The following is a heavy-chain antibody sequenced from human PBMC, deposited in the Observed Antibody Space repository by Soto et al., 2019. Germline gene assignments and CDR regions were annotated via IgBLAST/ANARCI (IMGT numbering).Heavy chain of an antibody. V-gene: IGHV4-38-2*01. Sequence: PSETLSLTCAVSGYSISSGYYWGWIRQPPGKGLEWIGSIYHSGSTYYNPSLKSRFTISVDTSKNQFSLKLSSVTAADTAVYYCARVLYYDFWSGSGPMDVWGQGTTVTVSS. CDR1: GYSISSGYY. D-gene: IGHD3-3*01. J-gene: IGHJ6*02. CDR2: IYHSGST. CDR3: ARVLYYDFWSGSGPMDV.